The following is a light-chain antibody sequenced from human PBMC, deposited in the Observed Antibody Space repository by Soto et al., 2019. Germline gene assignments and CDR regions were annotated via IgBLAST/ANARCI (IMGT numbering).Light chain of an antibody. CDR2: RAS. CDR1: QTISSSF. V-gene: IGKV3-20*01. CDR3: HQFGSSPLDT. J-gene: IGKJ3*01. Sequence: IVLTQSPGTLSLSPGERATLSCRASQTISSSFLAWYQQKPGQAPRLLIYRASRRAPGIPDRFSGSGSWTDFTLTISRLEPEDFAVYYCHQFGSSPLDTFGPGTKVIS.